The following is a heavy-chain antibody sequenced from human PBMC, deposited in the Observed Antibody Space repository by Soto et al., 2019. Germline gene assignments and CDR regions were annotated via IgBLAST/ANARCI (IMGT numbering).Heavy chain of an antibody. D-gene: IGHD6-6*01. V-gene: IGHV5-51*01. CDR2: IYPGDSDT. CDR3: ARSRIAARPDHYYYYGMDV. J-gene: IGHJ6*02. CDR1: GYSFTSYW. Sequence: GESLKISCKGSGYSFTSYWIGWVRQMPGKGLEWMGIIYPGDSDTRYSPSFQGQVTISADKSISTAYLQWSSLKASDTAMYYCARSRIAARPDHYYYYGMDVWGQGTTVTVSS.